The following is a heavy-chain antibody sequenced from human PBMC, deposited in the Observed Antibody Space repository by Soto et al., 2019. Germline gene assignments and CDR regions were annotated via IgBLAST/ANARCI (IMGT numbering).Heavy chain of an antibody. V-gene: IGHV4-59*01. CDR1: GGSLRGYS. CDR2: VYSGGGT. CDR3: ARGQVVAAQH. J-gene: IGHJ4*02. Sequence: SETLSLTCTVSGGSLRGYSWSWIRQSPGKGLEWIGYVYSGGGTNYSPSFMGRVTISVDTTDNQFSLKLNSVTAADTAVYYCARGQVVAAQHWGQGTLVTVSS. D-gene: IGHD2-15*01.